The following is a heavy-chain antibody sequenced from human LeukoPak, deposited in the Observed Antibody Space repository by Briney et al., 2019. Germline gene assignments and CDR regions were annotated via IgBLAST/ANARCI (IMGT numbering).Heavy chain of an antibody. CDR1: GASVSSYY. CDR3: ARHWVSASSTGETYAFDI. Sequence: SETLSLTCTVSGASVSSYYWSWIRQTPGKGLEWIGSIYGSTNYNPSLKSRVTISVDTSRNQFSLNLSSVTAADTAVYYCARHWVSASSTGETYAFDIWGQGTMVTVSS. CDR2: IYGST. D-gene: IGHD2-8*02. V-gene: IGHV4-59*08. J-gene: IGHJ3*02.